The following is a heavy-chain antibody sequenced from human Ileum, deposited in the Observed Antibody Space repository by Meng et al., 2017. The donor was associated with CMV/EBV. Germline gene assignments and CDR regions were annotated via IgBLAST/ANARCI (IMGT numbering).Heavy chain of an antibody. Sequence: QVQLQESGPGLVKPSEPLSLPCTVSGDSISRYFWSWIRQPAGKGLEWIGRINTSGKTTYSPSLKSRVTMSLDTSKNQFSLRLTSVSAADTALYYCARDLIRDDTGSWFDPWGQGTLVTVSS. J-gene: IGHJ5*02. CDR2: INTSGKT. CDR1: GDSISRYF. V-gene: IGHV4-4*07. CDR3: ARDLIRDDTGSWFDP. D-gene: IGHD3-16*01.